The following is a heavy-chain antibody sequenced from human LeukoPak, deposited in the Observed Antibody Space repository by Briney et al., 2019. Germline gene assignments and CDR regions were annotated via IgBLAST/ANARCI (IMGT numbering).Heavy chain of an antibody. D-gene: IGHD6-19*01. CDR3: ARGVRYSSGWYNFDY. CDR2: INPNSGGT. CDR1: GYTFTGYY. J-gene: IGHJ4*02. V-gene: IGHV1-2*02. Sequence: ASVKVSCKASGYTFTGYYMHWVRQAPGQGLEWMGWINPNSGGTNYAQKFQGRVTMTSDTSISTAYMELSRLRSDDTAVYYCARGVRYSSGWYNFDYWGQGTLVTVSS.